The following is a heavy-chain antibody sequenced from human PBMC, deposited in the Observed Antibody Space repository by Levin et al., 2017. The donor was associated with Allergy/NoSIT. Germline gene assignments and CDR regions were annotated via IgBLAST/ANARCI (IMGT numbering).Heavy chain of an antibody. D-gene: IGHD6-6*01. CDR1: GGSISSSSYY. V-gene: IGHV4-39*01. Sequence: GSLRLSCTVSGGSISSSSYYWGWIRQPPGKGLEWIGSIYYSGSTYYNPSLKSRVTISVDTSKNQFSLKLSSVTAADTAVYYCARHALRARRIAATTTYYFDYWGQGTLVTVSS. J-gene: IGHJ4*02. CDR2: IYYSGST. CDR3: ARHALRARRIAATTTYYFDY.